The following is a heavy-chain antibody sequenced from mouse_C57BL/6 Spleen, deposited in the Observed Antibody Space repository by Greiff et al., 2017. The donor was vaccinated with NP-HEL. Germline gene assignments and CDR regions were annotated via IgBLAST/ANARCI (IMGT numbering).Heavy chain of an antibody. Sequence: EVMLVESGGDLVKPGGSLKLSCAASGFTFSSYGMSWVRQTPDKRLEWVATISSGGSYTYYPDSVKGRFTISRDNAKNTLYLQMSSLKSEDTAMYYCARQGYYGSSYPYYFDYWGQGTTLTVSS. CDR2: ISSGGSYT. CDR1: GFTFSSYG. J-gene: IGHJ2*01. D-gene: IGHD1-1*01. V-gene: IGHV5-6*02. CDR3: ARQGYYGSSYPYYFDY.